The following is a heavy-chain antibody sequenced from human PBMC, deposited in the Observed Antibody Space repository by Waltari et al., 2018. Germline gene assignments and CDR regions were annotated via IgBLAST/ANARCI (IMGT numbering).Heavy chain of an antibody. CDR3: ARAAAAEYFQH. CDR2: IIPILGIA. Sequence: QVQLVQSGAEVKKPGSSVKVSCKASGGTFSSYAISWVRQAPGQGLEWMGRIIPILGIANYSQKFQGRVTLTADKSTSTAYMELSSLRSEDTAVYYCARAAAAEYFQHWGQGTLVTVSS. CDR1: GGTFSSYA. D-gene: IGHD6-25*01. V-gene: IGHV1-69*04. J-gene: IGHJ1*01.